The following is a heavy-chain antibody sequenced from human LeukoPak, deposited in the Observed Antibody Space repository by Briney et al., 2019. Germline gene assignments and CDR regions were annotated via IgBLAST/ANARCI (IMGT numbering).Heavy chain of an antibody. CDR2: IKRDGSEK. V-gene: IGHV3-7*01. Sequence: GGSLRLSCAASGFTFRSNWMSWVRQAPGKGLEWVANIKRDGSEKYYVDSVKGRFTISIDNAKNSLYLQMNSLRAEDAAVYYCARGGGASDYWGQGTLVTVSS. CDR1: GFTFRSNW. CDR3: ARGGGASDY. D-gene: IGHD1-26*01. J-gene: IGHJ4*02.